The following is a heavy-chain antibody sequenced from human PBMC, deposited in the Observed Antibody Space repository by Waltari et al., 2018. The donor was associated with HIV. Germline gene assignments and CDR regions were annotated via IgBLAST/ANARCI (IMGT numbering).Heavy chain of an antibody. J-gene: IGHJ3*02. V-gene: IGHV4-38-2*02. Sequence: QVLLQESGPRLVKSSETLSLTCTVSASSISRNYSWCWIRQAPGKGLEWIGSIYRSGTTYYNPSFKTRVTISVNMSKNQYSLKLSSLTAADTAVYYCARDQDYYDSSGYTSYAFDIWGRGTMIIVSS. D-gene: IGHD3-22*01. CDR1: ASSISRNYS. CDR2: IYRSGTT. CDR3: ARDQDYYDSSGYTSYAFDI.